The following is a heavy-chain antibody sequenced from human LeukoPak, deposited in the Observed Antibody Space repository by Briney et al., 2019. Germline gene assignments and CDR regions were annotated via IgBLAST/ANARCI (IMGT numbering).Heavy chain of an antibody. J-gene: IGHJ3*02. CDR3: AYVGQIDAFDI. D-gene: IGHD1-26*01. V-gene: IGHV4-59*12. CDR2: IYYSGST. CDR1: GGSISSYY. Sequence: PSETLSLTCTVSGGSISSYYWSWIRQPPGKGLEWIGYIYYSGSTNYNPSLKSRVTISVDTSKNQFSLKLSSVTAADTAVYYCAYVGQIDAFDIWGQGTMVTVSS.